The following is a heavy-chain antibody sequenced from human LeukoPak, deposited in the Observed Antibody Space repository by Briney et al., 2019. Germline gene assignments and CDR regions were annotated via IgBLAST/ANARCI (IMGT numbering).Heavy chain of an antibody. D-gene: IGHD3-3*01. CDR1: GYTFTSYD. J-gene: IGHJ5*02. CDR2: INPSGGST. V-gene: IGHV1-46*01. CDR3: ARDSRTIFGVVNSCFDP. Sequence: ASVKVSCKASGYTFTSYDMHWVRQAPGQGLEWMGIINPSGGSTTYAQKFQGRVTMTRDTSTSTVYMELSSLRFEDTAVYYCARDSRTIFGVVNSCFDPWGQGTLVTVSS.